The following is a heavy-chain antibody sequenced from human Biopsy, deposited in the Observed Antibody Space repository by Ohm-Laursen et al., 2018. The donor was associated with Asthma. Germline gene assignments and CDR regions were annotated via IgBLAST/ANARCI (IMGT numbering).Heavy chain of an antibody. CDR1: GFTVSDYH. J-gene: IGHJ3*02. Sequence: SLRLSCSASGFTVSDYHMSWIRQTPGRGLEWISYIGSRITDAIYYADSVKGRFTISRDNSKTTLSLQMNSLTEGDTAVYYCVKALGGGDGFDIWGQGTMVTVSS. CDR2: IGSRITDAI. V-gene: IGHV3-11*01. CDR3: VKALGGGDGFDI.